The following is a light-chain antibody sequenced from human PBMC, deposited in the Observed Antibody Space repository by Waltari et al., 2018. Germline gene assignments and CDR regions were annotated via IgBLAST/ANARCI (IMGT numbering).Light chain of an antibody. V-gene: IGLV2-8*01. Sequence: QSALTQPPSASGSPGQSVTISCTGTSSDIGGYNHVSWYQQYPGKAPKLMIYEVNKRPAGFPARFSGSRSGNTASLIVSGLQADDEADYHCGSYAGSTGWVFGGGTKLTVL. CDR2: EVN. CDR1: SSDIGGYNH. J-gene: IGLJ3*02. CDR3: GSYAGSTGWV.